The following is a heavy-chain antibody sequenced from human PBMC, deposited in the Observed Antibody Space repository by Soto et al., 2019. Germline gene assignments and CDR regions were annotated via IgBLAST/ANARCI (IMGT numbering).Heavy chain of an antibody. D-gene: IGHD2-2*01. V-gene: IGHV1-18*01. CDR3: ARDRAFVLGEVVPAANGMDV. CDR1: GYTFTIYG. J-gene: IGHJ6*02. Sequence: GASLKVSCKASGYTFTIYGISWVRLAPGQGLEWMGWISAYNGNTNYAQKLQGRVTMTTDTSTSTAYMELRSLRSDDTAVYYCARDRAFVLGEVVPAANGMDVWGQGTTVTVSS. CDR2: ISAYNGNT.